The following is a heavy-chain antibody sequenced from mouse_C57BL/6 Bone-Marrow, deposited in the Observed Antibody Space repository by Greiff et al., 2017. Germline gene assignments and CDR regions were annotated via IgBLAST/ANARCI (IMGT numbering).Heavy chain of an antibody. Sequence: VQLKESGPELVKPGASVKIPCKASGYTFTDYNMDWVKQSHGKSLEWIGDINPNNGGTIYNQKFKGKATLTVDKSSSTAYMELRSLTSEDTAVYYCARRNDYDVGLYYFDYWGQGTTLTVSS. J-gene: IGHJ2*01. CDR2: INPNNGGT. V-gene: IGHV1-18*01. D-gene: IGHD2-4*01. CDR3: ARRNDYDVGLYYFDY. CDR1: GYTFTDYN.